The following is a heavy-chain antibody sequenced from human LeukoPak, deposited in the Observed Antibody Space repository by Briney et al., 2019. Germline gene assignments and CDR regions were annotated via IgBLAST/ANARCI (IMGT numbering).Heavy chain of an antibody. Sequence: PGGSLRLSCAASGFTFSSYAMHWVRQAPGKGLEWVAVISYDGSNKYYADTVKGRFTISRDNSKNTLYLQMDSLRAEDTAVYYCARVEAPIQLWLYFDYWAREPWSPSPQ. D-gene: IGHD5-18*01. J-gene: IGHJ4*02. CDR2: ISYDGSNK. V-gene: IGHV3-30*01. CDR1: GFTFSSYA. CDR3: ARVEAPIQLWLYFDY.